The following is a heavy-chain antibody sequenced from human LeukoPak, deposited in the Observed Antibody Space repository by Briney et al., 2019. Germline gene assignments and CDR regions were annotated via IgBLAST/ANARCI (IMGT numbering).Heavy chain of an antibody. CDR1: GFTFSSYG. CDR2: ISYDGSNK. Sequence: GGSLRLSLAASGFTFSSYGRHWFRQAPGKGLEWGAVISYDGSNKYYADSVKGRFTISRDNSKNTLYLQMNSLRAEDTAVYYCAKDLERHIVVVTASAVDYWGQGTLVTVSS. CDR3: AKDLERHIVVVTASAVDY. D-gene: IGHD2-21*02. V-gene: IGHV3-30*18. J-gene: IGHJ4*02.